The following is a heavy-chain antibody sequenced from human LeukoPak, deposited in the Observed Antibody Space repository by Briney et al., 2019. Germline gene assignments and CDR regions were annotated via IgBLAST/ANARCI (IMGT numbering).Heavy chain of an antibody. V-gene: IGHV1-2*02. D-gene: IGHD3-10*01. CDR2: IHTNTGVT. CDR1: GYIFTAYV. CDR3: ARDLEGDLGTITDY. Sequence: ASVKVSCKASGYIFTAYVMHWVRQAPGQGLEWMGWIHTNTGVTRESQKFHGRVTLTRDTSISTAYLELSSLTSDDTAVYYCARDLEGDLGTITDYWGQGSLVSVS. J-gene: IGHJ4*02.